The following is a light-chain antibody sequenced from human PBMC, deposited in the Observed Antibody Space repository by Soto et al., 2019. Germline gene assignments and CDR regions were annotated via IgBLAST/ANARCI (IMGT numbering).Light chain of an antibody. CDR1: SSDIGTYNF. V-gene: IGLV2-11*01. J-gene: IGLJ3*02. Sequence: QSVLTQPRSVSGSPGQSATFSCIGTSSDIGTYNFVSWYQQNPGKAPKLLIYDVTKRPSGVPDRFSGSKSGNTASLTISGLQSEDEADYYCCSYAVANTLVFGGGTKVTVL. CDR2: DVT. CDR3: CSYAVANTLV.